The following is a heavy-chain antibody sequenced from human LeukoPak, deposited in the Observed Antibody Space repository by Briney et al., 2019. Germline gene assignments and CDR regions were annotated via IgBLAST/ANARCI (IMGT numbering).Heavy chain of an antibody. CDR2: ASYIGST. CDR1: GDSFSSHY. CDR3: ARDPTTVTKGLDI. V-gene: IGHV4-59*11. J-gene: IGHJ3*02. Sequence: SETLSLTCTVSGDSFSSHYWSWVRQPPGRGLEWIGYASYIGSTNYNPSLKSRVTISVDTSKNQFSLKLSFVTAADTAVYYCARDPTTVTKGLDIWGQGTMVTVSS. D-gene: IGHD4-17*01.